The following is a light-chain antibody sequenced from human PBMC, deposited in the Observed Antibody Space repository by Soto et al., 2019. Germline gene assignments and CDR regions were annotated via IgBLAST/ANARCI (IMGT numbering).Light chain of an antibody. CDR1: QRVSNSW. V-gene: IGKV3-20*01. J-gene: IGKJ1*01. CDR3: QQYGSPPWT. CDR2: GAS. Sequence: EIVLTQSPGTLSLSPGERATLSCRASQRVSNSWIAWYQHKPGQAPRLLIYGASSRAAGIPDRFSGGGSGTDFTLTITRLEPEDSAVLYCQQYGSPPWTFGQGTKVEIK.